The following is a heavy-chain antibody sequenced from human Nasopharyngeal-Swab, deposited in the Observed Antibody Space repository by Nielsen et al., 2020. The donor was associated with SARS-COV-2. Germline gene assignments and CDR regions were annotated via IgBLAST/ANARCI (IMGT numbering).Heavy chain of an antibody. Sequence: GESLKISCAASGFTFSSYDMHWVRQATGKGLEWVSAIGTAGDTYYADSVKGRFTISRDNSKNTLYLQMNSLRAEDTAVYYCAKAVTLWFGELLGGALNAPFDYWGQGTLVTVSS. CDR2: IGTAGDT. CDR1: GFTFSSYD. J-gene: IGHJ4*02. D-gene: IGHD3-10*01. V-gene: IGHV3-13*01. CDR3: AKAVTLWFGELLGGALNAPFDY.